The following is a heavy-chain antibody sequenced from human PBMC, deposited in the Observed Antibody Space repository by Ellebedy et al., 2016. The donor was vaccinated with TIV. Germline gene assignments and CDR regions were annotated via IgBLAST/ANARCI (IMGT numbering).Heavy chain of an antibody. CDR2: IYPCDSGA. V-gene: IGHV5-51*01. D-gene: IGHD1-1*01. CDR1: GYSFPNHW. J-gene: IGHJ4*02. CDR3: TTLRDNEFDY. Sequence: GESLKISCEGSGYSFPNHWIGWVRQMPGKGLEWMGIIYPCDSGARYSPSFQGQVTISADKSVNTAYLQWNSLKASDTAMYYCTTLRDNEFDYWGQGTLVTVSS.